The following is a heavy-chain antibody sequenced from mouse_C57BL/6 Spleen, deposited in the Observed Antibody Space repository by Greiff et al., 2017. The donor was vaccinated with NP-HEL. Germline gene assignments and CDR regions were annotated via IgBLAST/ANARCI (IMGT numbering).Heavy chain of an antibody. CDR2: ISNLAYSI. CDR3: ARLDSSGYGFDY. J-gene: IGHJ2*01. Sequence: EVKVEESGGGLVQPGGSLKLSCAASGFTFSDYGMAWVRQAPRKGPEWVAFISNLAYSIYYADTVTGRFTISRENAKNTLYLEMSSLRSEDTAMYYCARLDSSGYGFDYWGKGTTLTVSS. V-gene: IGHV5-15*04. CDR1: GFTFSDYG. D-gene: IGHD3-2*02.